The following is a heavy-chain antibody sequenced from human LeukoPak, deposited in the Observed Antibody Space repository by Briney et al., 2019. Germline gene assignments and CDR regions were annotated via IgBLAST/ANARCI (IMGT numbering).Heavy chain of an antibody. CDR1: GFTFSSYA. D-gene: IGHD6-13*01. J-gene: IGHJ4*02. CDR3: ARGPRSSPTEYFDY. Sequence: PGGSLRLSCAASGFTFSSYAMHWVRQAPGKGPEYVSAISSNGGSTYYADSVRGRFTISRDNSENTLYLQMGSLRAEDMAVYYCARGPRSSPTEYFDYWGQGTLVTVSS. V-gene: IGHV3-64*02. CDR2: ISSNGGST.